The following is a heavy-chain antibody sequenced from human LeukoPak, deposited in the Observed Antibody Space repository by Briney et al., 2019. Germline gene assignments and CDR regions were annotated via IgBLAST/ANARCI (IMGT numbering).Heavy chain of an antibody. CDR3: AKERTPNYYGSGLDY. CDR2: ISGSGGSV. Sequence: GGSLRLSCAASGFTFSNYAMTWVRQAPGEGLQWVSAISGSGGSVYYADSVMGRLTISRDNSKNTLHLQMNSLSADDTALYYCAKERTPNYYGSGLDYWGQGTLVSVSS. D-gene: IGHD3-10*01. J-gene: IGHJ4*02. V-gene: IGHV3-23*01. CDR1: GFTFSNYA.